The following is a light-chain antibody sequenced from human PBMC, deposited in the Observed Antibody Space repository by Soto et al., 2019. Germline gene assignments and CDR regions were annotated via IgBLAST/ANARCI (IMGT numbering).Light chain of an antibody. CDR1: QSISLW. CDR3: QHYKDYSWT. V-gene: IGKV1-5*03. Sequence: DIHMTQSPSTLSASVGDRVTITCRASQSISLWVAWYQQKPGRAPNLLIYKTSSLETGVPSRFRGSGSGTEFTLTIISLQPDDFATYYCQHYKDYSWTFGQGTKVEVK. J-gene: IGKJ1*01. CDR2: KTS.